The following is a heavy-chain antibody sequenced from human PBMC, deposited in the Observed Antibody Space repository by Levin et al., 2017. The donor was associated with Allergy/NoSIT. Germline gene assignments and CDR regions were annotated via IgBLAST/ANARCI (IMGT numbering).Heavy chain of an antibody. J-gene: IGHJ4*02. Sequence: SQTLSLTCKVPGGSISSGSYYWSWIRQPAAKGLEWIGRIYSSGSANYNPSLKSRATISVDTSKNQFSLKLSSVTAADTAVYYCARAEVGSEHWGQGTLVTVSS. CDR2: IYSSGSA. V-gene: IGHV4-61*02. D-gene: IGHD3-10*01. CDR1: GGSISSGSYY. CDR3: ARAEVGSEH.